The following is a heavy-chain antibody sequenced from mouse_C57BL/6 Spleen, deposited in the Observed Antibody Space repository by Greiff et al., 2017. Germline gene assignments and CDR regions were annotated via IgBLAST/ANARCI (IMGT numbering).Heavy chain of an antibody. Sequence: QVQLQQPGAELVKPGASVKLSCKASGYTFTSYWMQWVQQRPGQGLEWIGENATSYSYTNYNQKLTGKATLTVNTSSSPAYMQLGSLTSEDSAVYYGARDDSNYFDYWGQGTTLTVSS. J-gene: IGHJ2*01. CDR2: NATSYSYT. V-gene: IGHV1-50*01. D-gene: IGHD1-1*01. CDR3: ARDDSNYFDY. CDR1: GYTFTSYW.